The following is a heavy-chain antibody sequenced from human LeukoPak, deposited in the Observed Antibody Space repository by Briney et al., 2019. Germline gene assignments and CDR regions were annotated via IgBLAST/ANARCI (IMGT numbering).Heavy chain of an antibody. D-gene: IGHD3-3*01. V-gene: IGHV3-48*01. J-gene: IGHJ4*02. Sequence: PGGSLRLSCAVSGITFSNHNFNWVRQAPGKGLEWVSYISRSSSTIYYADSVRGRFTISRDNSKNTLYLQMNSLRAEDTAVYYCAKEVFGVVIIGIDYWGQGTLVTVSS. CDR3: AKEVFGVVIIGIDY. CDR1: GITFSNHN. CDR2: ISRSSSTI.